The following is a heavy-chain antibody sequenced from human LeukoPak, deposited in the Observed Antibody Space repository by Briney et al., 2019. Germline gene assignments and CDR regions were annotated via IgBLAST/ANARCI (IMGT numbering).Heavy chain of an antibody. D-gene: IGHD6-13*01. J-gene: IGHJ4*02. CDR2: ISGSGGST. CDR3: AKGIGYSSSWYYFDY. Sequence: GGSLRLSCAASGFTFSSYGMSWVRQAPGKGLERVSAISGSGGSTYCADSVKGRFTISRDNSKNTLYLQMNSLRAEDTAVYYCAKGIGYSSSWYYFDYWGQGTLVTVSS. CDR1: GFTFSSYG. V-gene: IGHV3-23*01.